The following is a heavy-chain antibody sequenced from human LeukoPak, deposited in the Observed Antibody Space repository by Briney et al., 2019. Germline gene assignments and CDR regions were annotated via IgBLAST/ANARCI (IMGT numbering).Heavy chain of an antibody. Sequence: GRSLRLSCAASGFTFSSYAMSWVRQAPGKGLEWVSAISGSGGSTYYADSVKGRFTISRDNSKNTLYLQMNSLRAEDTAVYYCAKSLHRPIVVVPAADAFDIWGQGTMVTVSS. CDR2: ISGSGGST. CDR1: GFTFSSYA. J-gene: IGHJ3*02. D-gene: IGHD2-2*01. V-gene: IGHV3-23*01. CDR3: AKSLHRPIVVVPAADAFDI.